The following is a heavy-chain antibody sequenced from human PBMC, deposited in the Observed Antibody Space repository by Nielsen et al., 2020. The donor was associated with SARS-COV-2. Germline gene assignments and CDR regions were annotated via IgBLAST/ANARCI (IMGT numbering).Heavy chain of an antibody. CDR2: ISGSGGST. CDR3: AKDIVGATGANWFDP. CDR1: GFTFSSYA. J-gene: IGHJ5*02. D-gene: IGHD1-26*01. V-gene: IGHV3-23*01. Sequence: GSLKISCAASGFTFSSYAMSWVRQAPGKGLEWVSAISGSGGSTYYADSVKGRFTISRDNSKNTLYLQMNSLRAEDTAVYYCAKDIVGATGANWFDPWGQGTLVTVSS.